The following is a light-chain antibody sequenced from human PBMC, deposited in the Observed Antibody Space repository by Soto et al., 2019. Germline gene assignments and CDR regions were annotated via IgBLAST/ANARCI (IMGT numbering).Light chain of an antibody. CDR2: NVS. V-gene: IGKV1-5*01. CDR1: QRVYNW. J-gene: IGKJ3*01. Sequence: QMTQSPSTVSASVGASVTITCRADQRVYNWLAWYQQKPGKAPKLLMSNVSTLETGVSSRFRGSGFGTEFTLAITSLQPDDFGTYYCQQYNRYVSFGPGTRV. CDR3: QQYNRYVS.